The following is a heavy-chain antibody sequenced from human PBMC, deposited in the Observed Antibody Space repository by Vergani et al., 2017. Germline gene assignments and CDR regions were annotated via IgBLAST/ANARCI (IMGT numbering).Heavy chain of an antibody. CDR3: AHSYYDSSGFEMGVDY. Sequence: QITLKESGPTLVKPTQTLTLTCTFSGFSLSTSGVGVGWIRQPPGKALEWLALIYWDDDNRYSPSLKSRLTITKDTSKNQVVLTMTNMDPVDTATYYCAHSYYDSSGFEMGVDYWGQGTLVTVSS. V-gene: IGHV2-5*02. CDR2: IYWDDDN. J-gene: IGHJ4*02. D-gene: IGHD3-22*01. CDR1: GFSLSTSGVG.